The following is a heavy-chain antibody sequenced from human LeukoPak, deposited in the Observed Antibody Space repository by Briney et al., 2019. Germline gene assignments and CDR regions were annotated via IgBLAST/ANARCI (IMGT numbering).Heavy chain of an antibody. CDR3: ARGDMITFGGVIVPFDY. V-gene: IGHV1-2*02. J-gene: IGHJ4*02. D-gene: IGHD3-16*02. CDR1: GYTFTGHY. CDR2: INPNSGGT. Sequence: GASVKVSCKASGYTFTGHYMHWVRQAPEQGLEWMGWINPNSGGTNYAQKFQGRVTMTRDTSISTAYMELSRLRSDDTAVYYCARGDMITFGGVIVPFDYWGQGTLVTVSS.